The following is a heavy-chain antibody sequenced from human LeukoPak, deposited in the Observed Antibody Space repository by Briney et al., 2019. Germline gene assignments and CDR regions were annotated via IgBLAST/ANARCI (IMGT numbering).Heavy chain of an antibody. Sequence: PGGALRLSCAASGFTFSSYDMHWVRQATGKGLEWVSAIGFAGDTYYAGSVKGRFTISRENAKKSLYLQMNSLRAGDTAVYYCARGNILTGYEYWGEGTLVTASA. CDR2: IGFAGDT. CDR3: ARGNILTGYEY. D-gene: IGHD3-9*01. CDR1: GFTFSSYD. J-gene: IGHJ4*02. V-gene: IGHV3-13*04.